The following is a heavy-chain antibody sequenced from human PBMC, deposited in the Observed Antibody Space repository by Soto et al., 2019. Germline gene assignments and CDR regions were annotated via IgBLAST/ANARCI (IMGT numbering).Heavy chain of an antibody. Sequence: KAPGKGLEWVSAFSGSGDSTFYADSVKGRFTVSRDNSKKTLYLQLNSLRDDDSAMYYCARSRNSAVAASFDLCGHGTVVTVSS. J-gene: IGHJ4*01. CDR3: ARSRNSAVAASFDL. CDR2: FSGSGDST. V-gene: IGHV3-23*01. D-gene: IGHD1-26*01.